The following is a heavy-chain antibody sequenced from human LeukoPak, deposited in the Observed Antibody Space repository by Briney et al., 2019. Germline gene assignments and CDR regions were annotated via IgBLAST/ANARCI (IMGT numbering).Heavy chain of an antibody. CDR3: ARDGHRRYSYDSSSREDAFDI. J-gene: IGHJ3*02. CDR1: GYTFTNYG. CDR2: ISAYNGNT. Sequence: ASVKVSCKASGYTFTNYGISWVRQAPGQGLEWMGWISAYNGNTHYAQKFQGRVTMTTDTSTSTAYMELRSLRSDDTAVYYCARDGHRRYSYDSSSREDAFDIWGQGTMVTVSS. V-gene: IGHV1-18*01. D-gene: IGHD3-22*01.